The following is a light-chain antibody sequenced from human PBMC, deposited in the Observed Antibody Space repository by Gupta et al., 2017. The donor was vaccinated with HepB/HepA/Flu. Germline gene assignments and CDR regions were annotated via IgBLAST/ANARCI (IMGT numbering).Light chain of an antibody. CDR2: GAS. J-gene: IGKJ4*01. CDR3: QQYNNWPPLT. CDR1: QSVSSK. Sequence: EVVMTQSPATLSVSPGESAALSCRASQSVSSKLAWYQQKPGQAPRLLIYGASTRATGIPARFSGSGSGTEFTLTISSLQSEDSAVYYCQQYNNWPPLTFGGGTKVEIK. V-gene: IGKV3-15*01.